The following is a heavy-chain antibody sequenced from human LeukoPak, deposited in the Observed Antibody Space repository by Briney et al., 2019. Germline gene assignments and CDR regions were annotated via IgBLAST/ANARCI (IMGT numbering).Heavy chain of an antibody. V-gene: IGHV1-8*01. CDR1: GYTLTNYD. CDR3: ARAGAGSFDFYYFDY. CDR2: MNPNNGNT. Sequence: ASVKVSCKASGYTLTNYDINWVRQATGQGLEWMGWMNPNNGNTGYAQRFRGRVTLTRNTSISTAYMELSSLRSEDTAVYYCARAGAGSFDFYYFDYWGQGTLVTVSS. J-gene: IGHJ4*02. D-gene: IGHD3-10*01.